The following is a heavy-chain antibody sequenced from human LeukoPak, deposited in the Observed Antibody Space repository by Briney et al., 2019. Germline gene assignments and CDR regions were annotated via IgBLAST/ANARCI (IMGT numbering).Heavy chain of an antibody. Sequence: GGSLRLSRTASGXTFSDYAMNWFRQAPGKGLEWVVFIRSKAYGGTTEYAASVKGRFTISRDDSKSFAYLQMNSLKTEDTAVYYCTRTYVDTAMVFDYWGQGTLVTVSS. CDR3: TRTYVDTAMVFDY. D-gene: IGHD5-18*01. CDR2: IRSKAYGGTT. CDR1: GXTFSDYA. J-gene: IGHJ4*02. V-gene: IGHV3-49*03.